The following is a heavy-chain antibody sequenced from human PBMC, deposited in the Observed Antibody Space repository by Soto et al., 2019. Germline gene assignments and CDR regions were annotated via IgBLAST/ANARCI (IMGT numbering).Heavy chain of an antibody. CDR1: GFTFSSYA. J-gene: IGHJ6*02. CDR2: ISYDGSNK. CDR3: ARDEIRFSWAYGMDV. V-gene: IGHV3-30-3*01. Sequence: QVQLVESGGGVVQPGRSLRLSCAASGFTFSSYAMHWVRQAPGKGLEWVAVISYDGSNKYYADSVKGRFTISRDNFKNSLYLQMNRRRAEDTAVYYCARDEIRFSWAYGMDVWGQGTTVTVSS. D-gene: IGHD3-3*01.